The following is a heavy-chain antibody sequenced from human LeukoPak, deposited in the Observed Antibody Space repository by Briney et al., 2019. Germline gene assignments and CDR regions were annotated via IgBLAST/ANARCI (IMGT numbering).Heavy chain of an antibody. V-gene: IGHV4-31*03. CDR2: IYYSGST. CDR3: ARGYDSSGYLNY. J-gene: IGHJ4*02. Sequence: SQTLSLTCTVSGGSISSVVYYWSWIRRHPGKGLKWIGYIYYSGSTYYNPSLKSRVTISVDTSKNQFSLKLSSVTAADTAVYYCARGYDSSGYLNYWGQGTLVTVSS. CDR1: GGSISSVVYY. D-gene: IGHD3-22*01.